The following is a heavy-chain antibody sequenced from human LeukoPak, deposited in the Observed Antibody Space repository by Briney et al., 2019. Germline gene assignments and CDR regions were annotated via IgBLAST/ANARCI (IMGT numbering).Heavy chain of an antibody. J-gene: IGHJ4*02. V-gene: IGHV3-48*01. CDR2: ISTSSSTI. Sequence: GGSLRLSCAASGFTFSSYSMNWVRQAPGRGLEWISYISTSSSTIYYADSVKGRFTISRDNAKNSLYLQMNSLRAEDTAVYYCAKDERRYWGQGTLVTVSS. D-gene: IGHD6-25*01. CDR3: AKDERRY. CDR1: GFTFSSYS.